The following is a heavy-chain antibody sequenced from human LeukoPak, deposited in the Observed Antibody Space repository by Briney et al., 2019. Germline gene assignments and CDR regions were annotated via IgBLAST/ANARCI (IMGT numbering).Heavy chain of an antibody. CDR2: IYYSGST. V-gene: IGHV4-61*05. Sequence: SETLSLTCTVSGGSISSSSYYWGWIRQPPGKGLEWIGYIYYSGSTNYNPSLKSRVTISVDTSKNQFSLKLSSVTAADTAVYYCARAAQWLPPPNWFDPWGQGTLVTVSS. J-gene: IGHJ5*02. CDR1: GGSISSSSYY. D-gene: IGHD6-19*01. CDR3: ARAAQWLPPPNWFDP.